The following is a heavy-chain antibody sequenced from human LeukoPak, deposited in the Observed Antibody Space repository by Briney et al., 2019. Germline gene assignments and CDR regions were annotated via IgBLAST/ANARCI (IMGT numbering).Heavy chain of an antibody. Sequence: PSETLSLTCAVYGGSFSGYHWTWIRQPPVKGLEWIGEINHSGITNYHPSLKSRVSLSVDTSKNQTSLKLTSVTAADTAVYYCARRFSGYYYYYHGLDVWGQGTTVTVSS. V-gene: IGHV4-34*01. CDR2: INHSGIT. CDR3: ARRFSGYYYYYHGLDV. D-gene: IGHD3-3*01. J-gene: IGHJ6*02. CDR1: GGSFSGYH.